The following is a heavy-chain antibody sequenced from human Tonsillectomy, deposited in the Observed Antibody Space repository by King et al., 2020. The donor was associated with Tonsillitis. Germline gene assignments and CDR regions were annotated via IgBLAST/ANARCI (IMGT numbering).Heavy chain of an antibody. CDR1: GYTFTSYD. J-gene: IGHJ5*02. Sequence: QLVQSGAEVKKPGASVKVSCKASGYTFTSYDINWVRQATGQGLEWMGWMNPNSGNTGYAQKFQGRVTMTRNTSISTAYMELSSLRSEDTAVYYCARVRYSYGGGYNWFDPWGQGTLVTVSS. CDR2: MNPNSGNT. V-gene: IGHV1-8*01. CDR3: ARVRYSYGGGYNWFDP. D-gene: IGHD5-18*01.